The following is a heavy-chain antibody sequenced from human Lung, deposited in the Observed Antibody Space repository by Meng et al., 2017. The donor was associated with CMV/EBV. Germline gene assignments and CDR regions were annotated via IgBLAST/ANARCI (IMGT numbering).Heavy chain of an antibody. CDR1: GFSFSSYA. V-gene: IGHV3-23*03. CDR2: IYSGGSDT. CDR3: AKVYTSTNWGYYYGMDV. J-gene: IGHJ6*02. D-gene: IGHD2-2*01. Sequence: GESLKISCAASGFSFSSYATNWVRQAPGRGLEWVSLIYSGGSDTYYVDSVKGRFTISRDDSKNTLYLQMHSLAADDTAIYYCAKVYTSTNWGYYYGMDVWGQGTTVTVSS.